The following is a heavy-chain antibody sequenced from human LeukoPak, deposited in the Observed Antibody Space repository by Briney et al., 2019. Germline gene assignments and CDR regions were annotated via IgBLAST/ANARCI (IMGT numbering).Heavy chain of an antibody. CDR1: GFTFSSYA. J-gene: IGHJ4*02. D-gene: IGHD3-10*01. CDR2: ISGSGGST. V-gene: IGHV3-23*01. Sequence: PGGSLRLSCAASGFTFSSYAMSWVRQAPGKGLEWVSAISGSGGSTYYADSVKGRFTISRDNSKITLYLQMNSLRAEDTAVYYCAKSRVWFGELECVDYWGQGTLVTVSS. CDR3: AKSRVWFGELECVDY.